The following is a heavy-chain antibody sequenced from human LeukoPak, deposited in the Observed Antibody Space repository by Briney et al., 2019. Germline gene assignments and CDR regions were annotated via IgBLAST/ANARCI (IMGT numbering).Heavy chain of an antibody. CDR1: GGTFSSYA. CDR2: IIPIFGTA. J-gene: IGHJ4*02. D-gene: IGHD3-10*01. Sequence: GASVKVSCKASGGTFSSYAISWVRQAPGQGLEWMGGIIPIFGTANYAQKFPGRVTITADKSTSTAYMELSSLRSEDTAVYYCAREDPMVRGVNDYWGQGTLVTVSS. CDR3: AREDPMVRGVNDY. V-gene: IGHV1-69*06.